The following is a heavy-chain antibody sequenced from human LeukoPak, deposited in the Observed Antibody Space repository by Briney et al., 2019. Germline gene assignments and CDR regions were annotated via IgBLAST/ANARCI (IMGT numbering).Heavy chain of an antibody. CDR3: ATNVDYSDDY. CDR2: FDPEDGEP. CDR1: GYTLTALS. V-gene: IGHV1-24*01. J-gene: IGHJ4*02. Sequence: ASVKVSCKVSGYTLTALSIQWVRQVPGKGLEWMGGFDPEDGEPIYAQRFQGRVTMTEDTSTDTAYMDLSSLRSDDTAVCYCATNVDYSDDYWGQGTLVTVSS. D-gene: IGHD4-11*01.